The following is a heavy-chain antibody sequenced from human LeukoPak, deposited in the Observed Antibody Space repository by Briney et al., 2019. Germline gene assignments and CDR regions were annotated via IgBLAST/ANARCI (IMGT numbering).Heavy chain of an antibody. D-gene: IGHD5-12*01. J-gene: IGHJ4*02. CDR3: ARGTDDYIVATTSFEF. Sequence: ASVKVSCKASGGTFNSYAISWVRQAPGQGLEWMGGIIPMLGTPNYAQKFQGRVTLTADQSTSTAYMELSSLRSEDTAVYYCARGTDDYIVATTSFEFWGQGTLVTVSS. CDR1: GGTFNSYA. CDR2: IIPMLGTP. V-gene: IGHV1-69*10.